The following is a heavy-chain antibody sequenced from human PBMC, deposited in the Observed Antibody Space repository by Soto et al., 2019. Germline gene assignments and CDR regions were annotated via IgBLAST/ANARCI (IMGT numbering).Heavy chain of an antibody. Sequence: VQLQQWGAGLLKPSETLSLTCAVYDGSFSGYYWCWIRQPPGKGLEWIGEINHSGRTNYNPSLKSRVNISVDTSKNQFSLKLSSVPAADTAVYYCARVSGIYYYGMDVWGQGTTVTVSS. CDR2: INHSGRT. D-gene: IGHD3-10*01. V-gene: IGHV4-34*01. CDR1: DGSFSGYY. J-gene: IGHJ6*02. CDR3: ARVSGIYYYGMDV.